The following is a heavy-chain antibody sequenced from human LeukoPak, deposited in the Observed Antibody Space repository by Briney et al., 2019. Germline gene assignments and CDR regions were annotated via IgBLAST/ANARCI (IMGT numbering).Heavy chain of an antibody. V-gene: IGHV4-59*01. J-gene: IGHJ4*02. D-gene: IGHD5-12*01. CDR1: NDSINNYY. Sequence: SETLSLTCTASNDSINNYYWSWIRQPPGKGLEWIGYIYYSGNTNYNPSLKSRVTISLDTSKNQFSLKLSSVTAADTAVYYCARKYNGYGGWIDYWAQGTLVTVSS. CDR2: IYYSGNT. CDR3: ARKYNGYGGWIDY.